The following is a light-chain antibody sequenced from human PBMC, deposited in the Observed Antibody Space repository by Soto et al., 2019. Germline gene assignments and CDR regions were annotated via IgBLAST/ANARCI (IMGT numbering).Light chain of an antibody. J-gene: IGLJ3*02. CDR3: QVWDFTTDHWV. CDR1: NIGGKR. CDR2: DDS. V-gene: IGLV3-21*02. Sequence: SYELTQPPSVSVAPGQTATITCGGNNIGGKRVHWYQQKPGQAPVLVVYDDSDRPSGIPDRLSGSNSGNTATLTISGVEAGDEADYYCQVWDFTTDHWVFGGGTKVTVL.